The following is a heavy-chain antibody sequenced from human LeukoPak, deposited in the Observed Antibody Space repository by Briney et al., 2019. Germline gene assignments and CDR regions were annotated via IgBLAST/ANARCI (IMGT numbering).Heavy chain of an antibody. CDR3: AKDIGRTSGYSYSMDV. Sequence: GRSLRLSCAASGFTFDDYAMHWVRQAPGNGLEWGSGISWNSGSIGYADSVKGRFTISRDNAKNSLYLQMNSLRAEDTALYYCAKDIGRTSGYSYSMDVWGKGTTVTVSS. J-gene: IGHJ6*03. D-gene: IGHD2-15*01. CDR1: GFTFDDYA. V-gene: IGHV3-9*01. CDR2: ISWNSGSI.